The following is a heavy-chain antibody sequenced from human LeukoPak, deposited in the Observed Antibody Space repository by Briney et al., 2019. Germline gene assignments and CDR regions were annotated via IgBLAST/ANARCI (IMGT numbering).Heavy chain of an antibody. Sequence: GGSLRLSCAASGFTFSNYWMSWVRQAPGQGLEWVANIKEDGSEKYYVDSVKGRFTISRDNAKNSLYLQMNSLRAEDTAVYYCARTIRGYWGQGTLVTVTS. CDR2: IKEDGSEK. V-gene: IGHV3-7*01. CDR3: ARTIRGY. CDR1: GFTFSNYW. J-gene: IGHJ4*02. D-gene: IGHD3-10*01.